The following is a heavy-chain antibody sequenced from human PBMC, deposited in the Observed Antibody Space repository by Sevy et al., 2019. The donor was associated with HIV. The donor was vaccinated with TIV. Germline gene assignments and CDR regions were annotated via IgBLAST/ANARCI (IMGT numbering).Heavy chain of an antibody. CDR1: GGTFSSYA. CDR3: ARGNYYDSSGYSDY. D-gene: IGHD3-22*01. CDR2: IIPIFGTA. J-gene: IGHJ4*02. Sequence: ASVKVSCKASGGTFSSYAISWVRQAPGQGLEWMGGIIPIFGTANYAQKFQGRVTITADESTSTAYMELSSLRSEDTAVYYCARGNYYDSSGYSDYWGQGTLVTVSS. V-gene: IGHV1-69*13.